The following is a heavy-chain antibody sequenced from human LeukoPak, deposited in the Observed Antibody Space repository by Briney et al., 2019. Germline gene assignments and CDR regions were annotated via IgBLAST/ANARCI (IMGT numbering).Heavy chain of an antibody. CDR1: GGSISSSSYY. Sequence: SETLSLTCTVSGGSISSSSYYWGWIRQPPGKGLEWIGSIYYSGSTYYNPSLKSRVTISVDTSKNQFSLKLSSVTAADTAVYYCARGPGVRAYYYYYMDVWGKGTTVTVSS. J-gene: IGHJ6*03. CDR3: ARGPGVRAYYYYYMDV. V-gene: IGHV4-39*07. CDR2: IYYSGST. D-gene: IGHD2-8*01.